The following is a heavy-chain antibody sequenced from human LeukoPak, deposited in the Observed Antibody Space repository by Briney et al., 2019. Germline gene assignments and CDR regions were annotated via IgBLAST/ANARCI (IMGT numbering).Heavy chain of an antibody. CDR1: GFTVSSNY. Sequence: GGSLRLSCAASGFTVSSNYMSWVRQAPGKGLEWVSVIYSGGSTYYADSVKGRFTISRDNSKNTLYLQMNSLRAEDTAVYYCATAHYYDSSGYQYFDYRGQGTLVTVSS. CDR3: ATAHYYDSSGYQYFDY. J-gene: IGHJ4*02. V-gene: IGHV3-66*01. CDR2: IYSGGST. D-gene: IGHD3-22*01.